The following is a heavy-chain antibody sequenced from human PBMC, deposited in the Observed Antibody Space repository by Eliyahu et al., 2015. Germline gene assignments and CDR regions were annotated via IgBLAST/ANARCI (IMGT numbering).Heavy chain of an antibody. CDR2: INHSGNT. D-gene: IGHD2-21*02. J-gene: IGHJ5*02. V-gene: IGHV4-34*01. CDR1: GEPFSGYY. CDR3: ARGFFCGGDRKPCWFDP. Sequence: QVQLQQWGAGLLEPSETLSLSCAAHGEPFSGYYCGWIRQSPGKGLEWIGEINHSGNTYYNPSFKSRVTMSVDTSKTQFSLKLSSVTAADTAVYYCARGFFCGGDRKPCWFDPWGQGTLVTVSS.